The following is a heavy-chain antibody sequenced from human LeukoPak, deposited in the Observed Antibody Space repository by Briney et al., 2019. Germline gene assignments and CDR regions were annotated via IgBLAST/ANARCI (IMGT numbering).Heavy chain of an antibody. CDR2: IYAHGST. D-gene: IGHD3-22*01. CDR1: GYSLSSSYY. J-gene: IGHJ3*02. Sequence: SETLSLTCTVSGYSLSSSYYWSWIRQPAGKGLEWIGRIYAHGSTNYNPSLKSRVTMSADTSKNQFSLKLSSVTAADTAVYYCARGAYYYASRGYFTFHIWGQGTMVTVSS. CDR3: ARGAYYYASRGYFTFHI. V-gene: IGHV4-4*07.